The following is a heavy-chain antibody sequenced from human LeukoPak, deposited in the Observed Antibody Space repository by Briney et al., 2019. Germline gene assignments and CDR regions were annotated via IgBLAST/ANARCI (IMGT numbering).Heavy chain of an antibody. Sequence: ASVKVSCKASGYTFTSYAMNWVRQAPGQGLEWMGWISAYNGNTNYAQKLQGRVTMTTDTSTSTAYMELRSLRSDDTAVYYCARGGGGSVRGYFDYWGQGTLVTVSS. CDR3: ARGGGGSVRGYFDY. D-gene: IGHD3-10*01. CDR2: ISAYNGNT. CDR1: GYTFTSYA. V-gene: IGHV1-18*01. J-gene: IGHJ4*02.